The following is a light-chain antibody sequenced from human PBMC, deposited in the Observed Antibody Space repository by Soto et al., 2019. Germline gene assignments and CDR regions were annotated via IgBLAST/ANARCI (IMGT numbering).Light chain of an antibody. CDR3: SSYTSSSTPVV. CDR1: SSDVGGYNY. V-gene: IGLV2-14*01. CDR2: DVS. J-gene: IGLJ1*01. Sequence: QSVLTQPASLSGSPGQSITISCTGTSSDVGGYNYVSWYQQHPGKAPKLMIYDVSNRPSGVSNRFSGSKSGNTPSLTISGLQAEDEADYYCSSYTSSSTPVVFGTGTKVTVL.